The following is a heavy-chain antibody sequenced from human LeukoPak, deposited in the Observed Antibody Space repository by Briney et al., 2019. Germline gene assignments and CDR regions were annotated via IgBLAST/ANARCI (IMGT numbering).Heavy chain of an antibody. J-gene: IGHJ4*02. V-gene: IGHV1-2*02. CDR2: INPNSGGT. D-gene: IGHD3-3*01. CDR3: ARDGGLDY. Sequence: ASVKVSCKASGYTFTDYYMHWLRQAPGQGLEWMGWINPNSGGTNYAQKFQDRVTMRRDTSISTAYMELNRLRSDDTAVYYCARDGGLDYWGQGTLVTVSS. CDR1: GYTFTDYY.